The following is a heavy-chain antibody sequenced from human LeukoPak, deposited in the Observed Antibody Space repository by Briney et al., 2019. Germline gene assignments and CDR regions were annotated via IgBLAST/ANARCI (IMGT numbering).Heavy chain of an antibody. CDR1: GGSISSGGYY. CDR2: IYYSGST. D-gene: IGHD4-17*01. V-gene: IGHV4-31*03. CDR3: ARAIPYGDYVDY. J-gene: IGHJ4*02. Sequence: PSQTLSLTCTVSGGSISSGGYYWSWIRQHPGKGLEWIGYIYYSGSTYYNPSLKSRVTISVDTSKNQFSLKLSSVTAADTAVYYCARAIPYGDYVDYWGQGTLVTVSS.